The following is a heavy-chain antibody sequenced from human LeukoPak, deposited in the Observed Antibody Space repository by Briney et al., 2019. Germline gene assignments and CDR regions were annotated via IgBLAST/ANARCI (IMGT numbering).Heavy chain of an antibody. Sequence: GGSLRLSCAASGFTFSSYGMHWVRHAPGKGLEWVAVISYDGSNKYYADSVKGRFTISRDNSKNTLYLQMNSLRAEDTAVYYCANSQQWLVSDYWGQGTLVTVSS. CDR1: GFTFSSYG. CDR2: ISYDGSNK. CDR3: ANSQQWLVSDY. J-gene: IGHJ4*02. V-gene: IGHV3-30*18. D-gene: IGHD6-19*01.